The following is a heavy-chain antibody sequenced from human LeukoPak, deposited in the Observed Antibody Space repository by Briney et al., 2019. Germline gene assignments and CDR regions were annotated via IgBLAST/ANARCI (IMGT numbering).Heavy chain of an antibody. Sequence: GASVKVSCKVSGYXLTELSIHWVRQAPGKGLEWMGGFDPEDGATIYAQKFQGRVTMTEDTSTDTAYMELSSLRSEDTAVYYCATVVLYSGYYFDYWGQGTVVTVSS. CDR3: ATVVLYSGYYFDY. V-gene: IGHV1-24*01. CDR2: FDPEDGAT. CDR1: GYXLTELS. D-gene: IGHD5-12*01. J-gene: IGHJ4*02.